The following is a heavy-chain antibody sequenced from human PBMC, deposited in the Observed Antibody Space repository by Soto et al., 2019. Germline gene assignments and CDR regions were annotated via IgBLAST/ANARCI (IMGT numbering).Heavy chain of an antibody. D-gene: IGHD6-6*01. Sequence: EVQLAESGGGLAQPGGSLRLSCAASGFTLSGYAMDWVRQAPGKGLEYVSGISSNGVGTYYANSVQGRFTISRDNSKNKVYLQMGSLRPEDMAVYYCARRARPDFYYMDVWGKGTTVTVS. J-gene: IGHJ6*03. CDR1: GFTLSGYA. CDR2: ISSNGVGT. CDR3: ARRARPDFYYMDV. V-gene: IGHV3-64*01.